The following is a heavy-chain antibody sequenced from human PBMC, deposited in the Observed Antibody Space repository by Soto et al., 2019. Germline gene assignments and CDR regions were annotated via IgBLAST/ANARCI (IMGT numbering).Heavy chain of an antibody. CDR2: ISSSSSTI. D-gene: IGHD6-13*01. CDR1: GFTFGDHY. Sequence: GGSLRLSCAVSGFTFGDHYMDWVRQAPGKGLEWVSYISSSSSTIYYADSVKVRFTISRDNSKNSLYLQMSSLRAEDTAVYYCARVHSTSYHYFDYWGQGTVVTVSS. V-gene: IGHV3-48*01. J-gene: IGHJ4*02. CDR3: ARVHSTSYHYFDY.